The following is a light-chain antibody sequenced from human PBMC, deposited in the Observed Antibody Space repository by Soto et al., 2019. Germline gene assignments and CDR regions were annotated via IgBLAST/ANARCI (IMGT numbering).Light chain of an antibody. CDR2: AAS. V-gene: IGKV3-15*01. CDR3: QQYNSWPPLT. Sequence: EIVMTQSPATLYVSPGERATLSCRASQSVGTSLAWYQHKPGHAPRLLIYAASTRATGIPARFSGSGYGTEFTLSISSLQSEDFALYYCQQYNSWPPLTFGGGTKVEIK. CDR1: QSVGTS. J-gene: IGKJ4*01.